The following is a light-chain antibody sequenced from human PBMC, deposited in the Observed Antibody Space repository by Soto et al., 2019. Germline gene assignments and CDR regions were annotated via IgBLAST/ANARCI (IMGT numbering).Light chain of an antibody. CDR3: QQSYSTLAIT. CDR2: AAS. J-gene: IGKJ5*01. V-gene: IGKV1-39*01. CDR1: QNVNTY. Sequence: DIQMTQSPSSLSASVGDRVTITCQTSQNVNTYLNWYQQKPGKAPKLLIYAASSLQSGVPSRFSGSGSGTDFTLTISSLQPEDFATYYCQQSYSTLAITFGQGTRLEIK.